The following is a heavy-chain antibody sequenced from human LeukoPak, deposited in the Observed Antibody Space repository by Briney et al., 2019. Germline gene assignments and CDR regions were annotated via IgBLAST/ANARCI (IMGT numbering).Heavy chain of an antibody. J-gene: IGHJ3*02. CDR3: ARQGYDILTGYIDAFDI. Sequence: SETLSLTCAVYGGSFSGYYWSWIRQPPGKGLEWIGEINHSGSTNYNPSLKSRVTISIDTSKNQFSLKLRSVTAADTAIYYCARQGYDILTGYIDAFDIWGQGTMVTVSS. CDR2: INHSGST. CDR1: GGSFSGYY. V-gene: IGHV4-34*01. D-gene: IGHD3-9*01.